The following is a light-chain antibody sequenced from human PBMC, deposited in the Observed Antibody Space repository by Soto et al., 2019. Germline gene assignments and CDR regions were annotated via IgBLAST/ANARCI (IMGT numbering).Light chain of an antibody. J-gene: IGLJ2*01. V-gene: IGLV2-14*01. CDR2: DVS. Sequence: QSALTQPASVSGSLGQSITISCTGTSSDVGDYNYVSWYQQHPGKAPKLMIYDVSNRPSGVSNRFSGSKSGNTASLTISGLQAEDEADYYCSSYTSSSPLFGGGTNLTVL. CDR1: SSDVGDYNY. CDR3: SSYTSSSPL.